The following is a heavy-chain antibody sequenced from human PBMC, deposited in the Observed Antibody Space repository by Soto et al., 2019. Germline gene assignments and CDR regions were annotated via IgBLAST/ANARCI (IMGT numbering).Heavy chain of an antibody. CDR1: GFTFSSYA. CDR2: ISYDGSNK. CDR3: ARVLMGAWFPSLGAY. D-gene: IGHD2-8*01. Sequence: QVQLVESGGGVVQPGRSLRLSCAASGFTFSSYAMHWVRQAPGKGLEWVAVISYDGSNKYYADSVKGRFTISRDNSKNTLYLQMNSLRAEDTAVYYCARVLMGAWFPSLGAYWGQGTLVTVSS. J-gene: IGHJ4*02. V-gene: IGHV3-30-3*01.